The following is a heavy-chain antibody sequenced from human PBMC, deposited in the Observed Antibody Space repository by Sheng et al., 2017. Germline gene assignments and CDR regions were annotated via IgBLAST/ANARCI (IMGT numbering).Heavy chain of an antibody. CDR2: CIIVGVS. CDR1: GDSISSSSYY. Sequence: QLQLQESGPGLVKPSETLSLNCSVSGDSISSSSYYWGWIRQPRGKDWSGLGLCIIVGVSTRTRPQGSVSVSMDTSKNHFXLRLSSVTAADTAIYYCARGVVRGATSSTSFDIVGPKGNGSPVSS. V-gene: IGHV4-39*07. J-gene: IGHJ3*02. CDR3: ARGVVRGATSSTSFDI. D-gene: IGHD3-10*01.